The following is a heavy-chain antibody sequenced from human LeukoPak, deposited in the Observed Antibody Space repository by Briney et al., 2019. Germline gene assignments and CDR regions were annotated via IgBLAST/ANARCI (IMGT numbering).Heavy chain of an antibody. CDR3: ARRSGWDFHDY. Sequence: SETLSLTCTVSGGSISSSSYYWSWIRQPPGKGLEWIGEINHSGSTNYNPSLKSRVTISVDTSKNQFSLKLSSVTAADTAVYYCARRSGWDFHDYWGQGTQVTVSS. CDR1: GGSISSSSYY. D-gene: IGHD6-19*01. CDR2: INHSGST. V-gene: IGHV4-39*07. J-gene: IGHJ4*02.